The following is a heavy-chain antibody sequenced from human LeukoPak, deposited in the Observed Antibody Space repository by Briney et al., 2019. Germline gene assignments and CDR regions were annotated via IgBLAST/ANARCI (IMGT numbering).Heavy chain of an antibody. CDR2: MNPNSGNT. CDR1: GYTFTSYD. J-gene: IGHJ5*02. V-gene: IGHV1-8*01. CDR3: ARVYSSSWYWFDP. Sequence: ASVKVSCKASGYTFTSYDINWVRQATGQGLEWMGGMNPNSGNTGYAQKFQGRVTMTRNTSISTAYMELSSLRSEDTAVYYCARVYSSSWYWFDPWGQGTLVTVSS. D-gene: IGHD6-13*01.